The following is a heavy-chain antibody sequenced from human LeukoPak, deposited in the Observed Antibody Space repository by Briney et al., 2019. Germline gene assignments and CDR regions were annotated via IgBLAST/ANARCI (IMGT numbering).Heavy chain of an antibody. D-gene: IGHD5-12*01. CDR2: IYYSGST. V-gene: IGHV4-59*01. Sequence: PSETLSLTCTVSGGSISSYYWSWIRQPPGKGLEWIGYIYYSGSTNYNPSLKSRVTISVDTSKNQFSLKLSSVTAADTAVYYCASSAVGVATFGPGIFDYWGQGTLVTVSS. CDR3: ASSAVGVATFGPGIFDY. CDR1: GGSISSYY. J-gene: IGHJ4*02.